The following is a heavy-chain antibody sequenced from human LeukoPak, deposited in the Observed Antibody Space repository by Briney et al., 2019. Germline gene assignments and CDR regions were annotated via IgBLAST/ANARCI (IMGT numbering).Heavy chain of an antibody. CDR3: AREESGGYFDY. CDR1: GYTFTTRYY. D-gene: IGHD2-8*02. CDR2: INTSGGGT. Sequence: ASVKVSFTASGYTFTTRYYMHWVRQAPGQGLEWIGIINTSGGGTNYSQKFQGRVTMTRDTSTSTVYMELGSLTTEDTAVYYCAREESGGYFDYWGQGTLVTVSS. J-gene: IGHJ4*02. V-gene: IGHV1-46*01.